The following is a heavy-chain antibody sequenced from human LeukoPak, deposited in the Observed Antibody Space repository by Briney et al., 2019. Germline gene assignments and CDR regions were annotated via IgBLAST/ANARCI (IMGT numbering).Heavy chain of an antibody. CDR1: GYTFTSYG. Sequence: GASVKVSCKASGYTFTSYGISWVRQAPGQGLEWVGWISAYNGNTNYAQKLQGRVTMTTDTSTSTAYMELGSLRSDDTAVYYCARDKAWYYDFWSGYFFDYWGQGTLVTVSS. V-gene: IGHV1-18*01. J-gene: IGHJ4*02. CDR3: ARDKAWYYDFWSGYFFDY. D-gene: IGHD3-3*01. CDR2: ISAYNGNT.